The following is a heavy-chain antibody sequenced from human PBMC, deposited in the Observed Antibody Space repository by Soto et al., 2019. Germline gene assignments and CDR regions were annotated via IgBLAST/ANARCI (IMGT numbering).Heavy chain of an antibody. CDR2: IYYSGST. D-gene: IGHD3-3*01. CDR1: GGSISSSSYY. V-gene: IGHV4-39*01. CDR3: ARLGGELRFLEAGAFDI. J-gene: IGHJ3*02. Sequence: QLQLQESGPGLVKPSETLSLTCTVSGGSISSSSYYWGWIRQPPGKGLEWIGSIYYSGSTYYNPSLKSRVTISVETSKNQFSLKLSSVTAADTAVYYCARLGGELRFLEAGAFDIWGQGTMVTVSS.